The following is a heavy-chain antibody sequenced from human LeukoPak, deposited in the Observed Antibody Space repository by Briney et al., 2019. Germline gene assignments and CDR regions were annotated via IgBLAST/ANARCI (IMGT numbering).Heavy chain of an antibody. CDR3: ARVDYYDSSGYHRPSFDY. Sequence: SETLSLTCTVSGGSISSGDYYWSWIRQPPGKGLEWIGYIYYSGSTYYNPSLKSRVTISVDTSKNQFSLKLSSVTAADTAVYYCARVDYYDSSGYHRPSFDYWGQGTLVTVSS. D-gene: IGHD3-22*01. CDR2: IYYSGST. CDR1: GGSISSGDYY. J-gene: IGHJ4*02. V-gene: IGHV4-30-4*01.